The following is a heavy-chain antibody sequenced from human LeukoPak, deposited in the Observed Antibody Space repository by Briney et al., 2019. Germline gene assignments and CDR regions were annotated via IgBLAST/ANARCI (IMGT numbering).Heavy chain of an antibody. CDR2: INHLGSA. Sequence: PSETLSLTCSVSGYSITSTSFWAWIRQTPGKGLEWIGSINHLGSAYYNPSLESRVTISVDTSKNHFSLNLKSVTAADTAVYYCAREDGSSGYGDFWGQGTLVTVSS. J-gene: IGHJ4*02. V-gene: IGHV4-38-2*02. CDR3: AREDGSSGYGDF. D-gene: IGHD5-12*01. CDR1: GYSITSTSF.